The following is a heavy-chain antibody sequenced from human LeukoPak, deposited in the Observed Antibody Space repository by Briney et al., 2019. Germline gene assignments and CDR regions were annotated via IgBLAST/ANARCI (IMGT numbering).Heavy chain of an antibody. CDR3: AKVLKNYDFWSGYSPFDY. J-gene: IGHJ4*02. Sequence: GGSLRLSCAASGFTFSSYTMNWVRQAPGKGLEWVSAISGSGGSTYYADSVKGRFTISRDNSKNTLYLQMNSLRAEDTAVYYCAKVLKNYDFWSGYSPFDYWGQGTLVTVSS. V-gene: IGHV3-23*01. D-gene: IGHD3-3*01. CDR2: ISGSGGST. CDR1: GFTFSSYT.